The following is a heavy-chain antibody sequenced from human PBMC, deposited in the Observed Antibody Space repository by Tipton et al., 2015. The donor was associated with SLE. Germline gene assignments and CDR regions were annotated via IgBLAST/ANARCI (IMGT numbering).Heavy chain of an antibody. CDR2: IYSGGST. CDR1: DFKFSDYY. V-gene: IGHV3-53*05. Sequence: SLRLSCEASDFKFSDYYMSWVRQAPGKGLEWVSVIYSGGSTDYTDSVKGRFTISRDNSKNTLYLEMNSLRAEDTAIYYCAKDTDFGYWGQGSLVTVSS. J-gene: IGHJ4*02. CDR3: AKDTDFGY.